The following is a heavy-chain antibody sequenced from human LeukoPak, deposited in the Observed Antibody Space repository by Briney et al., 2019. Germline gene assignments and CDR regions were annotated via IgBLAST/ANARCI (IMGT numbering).Heavy chain of an antibody. CDR2: IYYSGST. D-gene: IGHD3-9*01. V-gene: IGHV4-38-2*02. CDR3: ARDYDVLTAYPPTQLFDP. CDR1: GYSISSDYY. J-gene: IGHJ5*02. Sequence: SETLSLTCSVSGYSISSDYYWGCIRQPPGKGLEWIGFIYYSGSTYYNPSLKSRVTISVDTSKNQFSLKLNSVTAADTAVYYCARDYDVLTAYPPTQLFDPWGQGTLVTVSS.